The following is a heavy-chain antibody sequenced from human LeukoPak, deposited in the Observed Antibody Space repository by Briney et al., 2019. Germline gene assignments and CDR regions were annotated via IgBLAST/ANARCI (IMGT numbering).Heavy chain of an antibody. CDR2: MFPRGST. Sequence: SETHSLTCTDSGGSISSYYWSWIRQPDGKGLEWIGRMFPRGSTNSNPSLTSGATISVDTSKNQFSLKLTSVTAADTAVYYCARGGGGWTGDFFDYWGQGTLVTVSS. J-gene: IGHJ4*02. V-gene: IGHV4-4*07. CDR3: ARGGGGWTGDFFDY. CDR1: GGSISSYY. D-gene: IGHD6-19*01.